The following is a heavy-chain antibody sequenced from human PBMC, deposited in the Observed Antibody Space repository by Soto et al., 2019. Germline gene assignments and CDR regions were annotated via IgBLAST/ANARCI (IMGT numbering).Heavy chain of an antibody. CDR1: GASITSSY. Sequence: QVQLQESGPGLVKPSETLSLTCTVSGASITSSYWTWFRQPPGQGLESIGYIYYTGDTNTNPSLKSRVTISIDTSKNHFSLKLSSVTAADTDVYYCARYARTPDFWGQGTLVTVSS. V-gene: IGHV4-59*01. D-gene: IGHD2-2*01. J-gene: IGHJ4*02. CDR2: IYYTGDT. CDR3: ARYARTPDF.